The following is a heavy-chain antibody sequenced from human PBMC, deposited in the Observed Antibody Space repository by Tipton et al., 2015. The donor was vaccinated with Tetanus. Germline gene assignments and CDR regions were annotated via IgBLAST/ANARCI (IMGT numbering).Heavy chain of an antibody. V-gene: IGHV4-59*01. Sequence: TLSLTCTVSGGSISSYYWSWIRQPPGKGLEWIGYIYYSGSTNYNPSLKSRVTISVDTSKNQFSLKLSSVTAADTAVYYCARDRERFDPWGQESLVTVSS. CDR1: GGSISSYY. CDR3: ARDRERFDP. CDR2: IYYSGST. D-gene: IGHD1-26*01. J-gene: IGHJ5*02.